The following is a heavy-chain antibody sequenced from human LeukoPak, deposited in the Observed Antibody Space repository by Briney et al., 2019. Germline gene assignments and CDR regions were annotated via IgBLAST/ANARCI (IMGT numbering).Heavy chain of an antibody. Sequence: PGGSLRLSCAASGFTFSSYWMHWVRQAPGKGLVWVSRINSDGSSTSYADSVKGRFTISRDNAKNTLYLQMNSLRAEDTAVYYCAGDGYDSGVYLFDYWGRGTRVTVSS. CDR1: GFTFSSYW. J-gene: IGHJ4*02. CDR3: AGDGYDSGVYLFDY. CDR2: INSDGSST. D-gene: IGHD3-22*01. V-gene: IGHV3-74*01.